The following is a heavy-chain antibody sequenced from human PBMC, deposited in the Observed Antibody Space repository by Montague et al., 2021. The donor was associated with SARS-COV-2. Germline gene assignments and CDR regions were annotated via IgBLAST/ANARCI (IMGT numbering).Heavy chain of an antibody. Sequence: SETLSLTCTVSGGSISSSGYYWGWIRQPPGKGLEWIGSIYYSASTYYNPSLKIRVTISVDTSQNQLSLKLSSVTAADTAEYYCARAFTDWLRYYGMDIWGQGTTVTVSS. D-gene: IGHD3-9*01. V-gene: IGHV4-39*01. CDR3: ARAFTDWLRYYGMDI. CDR1: GGSISSSGYY. J-gene: IGHJ6*02. CDR2: IYYSAST.